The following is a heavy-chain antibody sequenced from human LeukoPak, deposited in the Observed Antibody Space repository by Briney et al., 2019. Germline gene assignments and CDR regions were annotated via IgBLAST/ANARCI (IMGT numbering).Heavy chain of an antibody. CDR3: ARDKSMVRGVMEFDY. CDR2: IYHSGST. CDR1: GYSISSGYY. Sequence: SETLSLTCTVSGYSISSGYYWGWIRQPPGKGLEWIGSIYHSGSTYYNPSLKSRVTISVDTSKNQFSLKLSSVTAADTAVYYCARDKSMVRGVMEFDYWXQGTLVTVSS. V-gene: IGHV4-38-2*02. J-gene: IGHJ4*02. D-gene: IGHD3-10*01.